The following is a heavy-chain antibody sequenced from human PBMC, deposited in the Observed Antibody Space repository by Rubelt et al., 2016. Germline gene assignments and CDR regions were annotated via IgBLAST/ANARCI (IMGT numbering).Heavy chain of an antibody. CDR3: ARDGRLPDS. CDR1: GFTFSNYW. Sequence: EVQLVESGGGLVQPGGSLRLSCAASGFTFSNYWMSWVRQAPGKGLEWISYISGDGHTIFTADSLGDRFAISRDDTHNSVYLQISSLTVQDTALYFGARDGRLPDSWCQGTLVTVS. CDR2: ISGDGHTI. J-gene: IGHJ5*02. V-gene: IGHV3-48*04. D-gene: IGHD1-1*01.